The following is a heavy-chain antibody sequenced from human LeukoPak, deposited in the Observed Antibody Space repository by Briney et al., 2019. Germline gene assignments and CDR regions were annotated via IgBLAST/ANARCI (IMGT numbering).Heavy chain of an antibody. CDR3: ARRESDYSSSRWFDP. D-gene: IGHD6-6*01. V-gene: IGHV1-18*01. CDR1: GYTFTSYG. J-gene: IGHJ5*02. CDR2: ISAYNGNT. Sequence: ASVKVSCKASGYTFTSYGISWVRQAPGQGLEWMGWISAYNGNTNYAQKLQGRVTMTTDTSTSTAYMELRSLRSDDTAVYYCARRESDYSSSRWFDPWGQGTLVTVSS.